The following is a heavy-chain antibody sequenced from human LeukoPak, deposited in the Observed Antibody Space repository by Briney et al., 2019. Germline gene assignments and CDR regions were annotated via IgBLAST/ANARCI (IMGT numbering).Heavy chain of an antibody. CDR2: IYYSGNT. J-gene: IGHJ5*02. CDR1: GGSMSSYY. V-gene: IGHV4-59*01. Sequence: SETLSLTCTVSGGSMSSYYWSWIRQPPGKRLEWIGYIYYSGNTNSNPSLKSRVTISVDTSKNQFSLNLSSVTAAGTAVYYCARVRDRSLNNWFDPWGQGTLVTVSS. D-gene: IGHD3-22*01. CDR3: ARVRDRSLNNWFDP.